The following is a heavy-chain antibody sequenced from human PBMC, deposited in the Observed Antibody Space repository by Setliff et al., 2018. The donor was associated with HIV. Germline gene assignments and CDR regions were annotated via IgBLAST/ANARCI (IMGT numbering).Heavy chain of an antibody. Sequence: KPSETLSLTCTVSGGSINNYYWSWIRQPPGRGLEWIGYVHSTGSTNCKSSLKSRVTISVDTSKNQFFLKLNSVTAADTAVYYCARVATGPEAFDIWGQGTMVTVSS. D-gene: IGHD3-9*01. CDR2: VHSTGST. V-gene: IGHV4-59*01. CDR1: GGSINNYY. CDR3: ARVATGPEAFDI. J-gene: IGHJ3*02.